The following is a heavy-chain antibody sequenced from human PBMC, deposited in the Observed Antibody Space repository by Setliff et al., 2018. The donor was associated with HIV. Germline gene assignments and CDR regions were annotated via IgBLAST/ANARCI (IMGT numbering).Heavy chain of an antibody. V-gene: IGHV3-33*08. D-gene: IGHD2-2*02. CDR2: IWYDGSNK. CDR3: HHYCYSPYCHRTLGN. J-gene: IGHJ4*02. Sequence: GSLRLSCAASGFTFNNFGMHWVRQAPGLGLEWVAVIWYDGSNKYYADSVKGRFTISRDDSKDTLYLQMNSLTTEDTAVYYCHHYCYSPYCHRTLGNWGRGTLVTVSS. CDR1: GFTFNNFG.